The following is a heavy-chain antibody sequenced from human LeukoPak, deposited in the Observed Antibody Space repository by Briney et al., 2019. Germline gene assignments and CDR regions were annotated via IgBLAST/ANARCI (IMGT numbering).Heavy chain of an antibody. CDR3: ARSTSSWNERDY. D-gene: IGHD2-2*01. V-gene: IGHV4-38-2*01. Sequence: SETLSLTCAVSDYSISSGYYWGWLRQPPGKVLGWIGIIFHSGTTYYNPSLKSRVTISVDTAKNQFSLKLSSVTAADTAVYYCARSTSSWNERDYWGQGTLVTVSS. J-gene: IGHJ4*02. CDR2: IFHSGTT. CDR1: DYSISSGYY.